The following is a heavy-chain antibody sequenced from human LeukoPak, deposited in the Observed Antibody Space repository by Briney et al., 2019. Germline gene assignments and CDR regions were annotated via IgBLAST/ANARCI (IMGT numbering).Heavy chain of an antibody. CDR2: VSGSGST. V-gene: IGHV3-23*01. D-gene: IGHD4-17*01. J-gene: IGHJ6*02. CDR3: AKEGGDYGDYWYYYYGMDV. Sequence: SGGSLRLSCAGSGFTFSNYAMTWVRQAPGKGLEWVSSVSGSGSTYYADSVKGRFTISRDNSKNTLYLQMNSLRAEDTAVYYCAKEGGDYGDYWYYYYGMDVWGQGTTVTVSS. CDR1: GFTFSNYA.